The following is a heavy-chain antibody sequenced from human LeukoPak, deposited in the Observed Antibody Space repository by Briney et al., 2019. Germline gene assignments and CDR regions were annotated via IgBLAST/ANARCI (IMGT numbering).Heavy chain of an antibody. V-gene: IGHV1-18*01. CDR1: GYTFTTYG. D-gene: IGHD2-2*01. CDR3: ARGPSGYGTTSCYLDY. J-gene: IGHJ4*02. CDR2: ISTYNVKT. Sequence: ASVKVSCKASGYTFTTYGISWVRQAPGQGLEWMGWISTYNVKTNYAQKLQGRVTMTIDTSTGTAYMDLRSLRSDDTAVYYCARGPSGYGTTSCYLDYWGQGSLVTVSS.